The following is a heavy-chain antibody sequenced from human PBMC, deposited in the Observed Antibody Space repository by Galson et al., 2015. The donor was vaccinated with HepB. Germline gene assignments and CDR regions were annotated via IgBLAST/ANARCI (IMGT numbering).Heavy chain of an antibody. J-gene: IGHJ5*02. CDR3: ARGRSAWSTHDWFDP. CDR2: ITNSGTTI. V-gene: IGHV3-11*01. CDR1: GFTFTDYY. Sequence: SLRLSCAASGFTFTDYYMGWIRQAPGKGLEWVSYITNSGTTIYFADSMKGRFTISRDNAKNSLYLHMNSLRAEDSAVYYCARGRSAWSTHDWFDPWGQGTLVTVSS. D-gene: IGHD6-19*01.